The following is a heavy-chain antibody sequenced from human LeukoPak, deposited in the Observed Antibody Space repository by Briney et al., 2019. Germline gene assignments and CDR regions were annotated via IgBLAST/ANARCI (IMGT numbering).Heavy chain of an antibody. V-gene: IGHV3-23*01. CDR2: ISGGGGST. J-gene: IGHJ6*02. CDR1: GFTFTSYS. D-gene: IGHD2-15*01. CDR3: ARGYCGGGSCYSGVLYYYGMDV. Sequence: GGSLRLSCAASGFTFTSYSMNWVRQAPGKGLEWVSTISGGGGSTYYADSVKGRFTISRDNSKNTLYLQVNSLRAEDTAVYYCARGYCGGGSCYSGVLYYYGMDVWGQGTTVTVSS.